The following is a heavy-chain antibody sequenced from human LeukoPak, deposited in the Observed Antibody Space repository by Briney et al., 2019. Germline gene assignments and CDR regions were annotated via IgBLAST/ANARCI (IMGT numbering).Heavy chain of an antibody. J-gene: IGHJ1*01. V-gene: IGHV4-59*01. CDR2: IYYSGIT. CDR1: GGXISSYY. Sequence: SETLSLTCTVSGGXISSYYCSWIRQPPGKGLEWIGYIYYSGITDYNPSLRSRVTISVDTSKNQFSLKLSSVTAADAAVYYCAREDYCGGGSCYSGYFQHWGQGTLVTVSS. CDR3: AREDYCGGGSCYSGYFQH. D-gene: IGHD2-15*01.